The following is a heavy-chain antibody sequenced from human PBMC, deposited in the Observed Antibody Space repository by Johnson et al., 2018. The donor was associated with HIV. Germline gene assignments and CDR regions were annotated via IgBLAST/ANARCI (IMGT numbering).Heavy chain of an antibody. CDR2: INWNGGST. CDR3: ARDGLRYYDSSGLDAFDI. Sequence: VQLVESGGGLVRPGGSLRLSCAASGFTFDDYGLSCVRQAPGKRLEWVSGINWNGGSTGYADSVKGRFTISRDNAKNSLYLQMNSLRAEDTAVYYCARDGLRYYDSSGLDAFDIWGQGTMVTVSS. D-gene: IGHD3-22*01. CDR1: GFTFDDYG. V-gene: IGHV3-20*04. J-gene: IGHJ3*02.